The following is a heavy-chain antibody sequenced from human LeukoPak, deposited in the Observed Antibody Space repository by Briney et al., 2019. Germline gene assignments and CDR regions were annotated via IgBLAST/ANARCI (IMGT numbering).Heavy chain of an antibody. CDR2: IYTSGST. Sequence: SETLSLTCTVSGGSISSYYWSWIRQPAGKGLEWIGRIYTSGSTNYNPSLKSRVTISVDTSKNQFSLKLSSVTAADTAVYYCARDGVAARRFDYWGQGTLVTVSS. V-gene: IGHV4-4*07. D-gene: IGHD6-13*01. CDR3: ARDGVAARRFDY. J-gene: IGHJ4*02. CDR1: GGSISSYY.